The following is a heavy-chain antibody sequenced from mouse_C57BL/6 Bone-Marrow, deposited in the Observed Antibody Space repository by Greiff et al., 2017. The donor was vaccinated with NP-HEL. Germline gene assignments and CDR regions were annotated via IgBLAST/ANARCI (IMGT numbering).Heavy chain of an antibody. V-gene: IGHV3-6*01. CDR1: GYSITSGYY. CDR2: ISYDGSN. J-gene: IGHJ4*01. CDR3: ARDQLRLRHPYAMDY. Sequence: EVKLMESGPGLVKPSQSLSLTCSVTGYSITSGYYWNWIRQFPGNKLEWMGYISYDGSNNYNPSLKNRISITRDTSKNQFFLKLNSVTTEDTATYYCARDQLRLRHPYAMDYWGKGTSVTVSS. D-gene: IGHD2-4*01.